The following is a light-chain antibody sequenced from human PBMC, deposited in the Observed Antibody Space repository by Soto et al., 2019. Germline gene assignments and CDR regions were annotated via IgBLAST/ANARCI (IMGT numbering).Light chain of an antibody. V-gene: IGKV2D-29*02. Sequence: DVVMTQTPLSLSVAPGQPASISCKSSQSLLHITGETFLFWYLQKPGQSPQLLIYEVSTRVSGVPDRFGGSGSGTGFTLEISRVETDDVGIYYCMQSTQLPHTFGQGTRLGIE. CDR2: EVS. CDR3: MQSTQLPHT. J-gene: IGKJ5*01. CDR1: QSLLHITGETF.